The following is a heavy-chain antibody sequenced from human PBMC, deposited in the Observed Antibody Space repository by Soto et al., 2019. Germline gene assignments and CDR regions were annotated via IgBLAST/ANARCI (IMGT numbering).Heavy chain of an antibody. D-gene: IGHD6-13*01. CDR2: IYWDDDK. CDR1: GFSLSTSGVG. V-gene: IGHV2-5*02. CDR3: ARGYSSSWPLPTFDY. Sequence: SGPTLVNPIQTLTLTCTFSGFSLSTSGVGVGWIRQPPGKALEWLALIYWDDDKRYSPSLKSRLTITKDTSKNQVVLTMTNMDPVDTATYYCARGYSSSWPLPTFDYWGQGTLVTVSS. J-gene: IGHJ4*02.